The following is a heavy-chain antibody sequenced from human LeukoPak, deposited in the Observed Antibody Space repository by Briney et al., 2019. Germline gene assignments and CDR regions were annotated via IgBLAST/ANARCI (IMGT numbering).Heavy chain of an antibody. D-gene: IGHD4-17*01. J-gene: IGHJ3*02. CDR3: ARDTETDDAFDI. Sequence: ASVKVSCKASGYTFTGYYMHWVRQAPGQGLEWMGWINPNSGGTNYAQKFQGRVTITADKSTSTAYMELSSLRSEDTAVYYCARDTETDDAFDIWGQGTMVTVSS. CDR2: INPNSGGT. V-gene: IGHV1-2*02. CDR1: GYTFTGYY.